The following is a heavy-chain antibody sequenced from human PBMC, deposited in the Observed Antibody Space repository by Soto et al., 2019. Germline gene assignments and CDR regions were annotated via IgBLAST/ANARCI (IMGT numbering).Heavy chain of an antibody. CDR3: STRAYDTNGYYRFDP. D-gene: IGHD3-22*01. V-gene: IGHV4-34*01. Sequence: PSETLSLTCAGYGGSFSGHSWTWIRQSPGKGLEWIGDINHSGRVNYSPPLKSRVTISLDTSKNQFSLTLSAVTAADTAMYYCSTRAYDTNGYYRFDPWGQGTLVTVSS. CDR2: INHSGRV. CDR1: GGSFSGHS. J-gene: IGHJ5*01.